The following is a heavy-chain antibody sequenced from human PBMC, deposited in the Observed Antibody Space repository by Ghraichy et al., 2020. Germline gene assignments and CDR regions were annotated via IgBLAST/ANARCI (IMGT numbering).Heavy chain of an antibody. CDR1: GFTFDSYD. J-gene: IGHJ4*02. V-gene: IGHV3-30*03. D-gene: IGHD3-3*01. Sequence: GGSLRLSCAASGFTFDSYDMHWVRQAPGKGLEWLTLISYDGSKKYYSDSVRGRFTISRDNSQNTLFLLLNSLRAEDTAVYYCARPLGGIDHYYFDHWGQGTLVTVSS. CDR2: ISYDGSKK. CDR3: ARPLGGIDHYYFDH.